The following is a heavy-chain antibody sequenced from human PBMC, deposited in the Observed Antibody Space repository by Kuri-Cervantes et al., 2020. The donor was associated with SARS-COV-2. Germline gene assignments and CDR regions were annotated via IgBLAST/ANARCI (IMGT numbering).Heavy chain of an antibody. CDR2: ISSSGSTI. CDR1: GFNFSSYE. CDR3: TRMSSGGSPDY. J-gene: IGHJ4*02. D-gene: IGHD2-15*01. V-gene: IGHV3-48*03. Sequence: GESLKISCVASGFNFSSYEMNWVRQAPGRGLEWVSYISSSGSTIYYADSVKGRFTISRDNAKNSLYLQMSSLRVEDTAVYYCTRMSSGGSPDYWGQGILVTVSS.